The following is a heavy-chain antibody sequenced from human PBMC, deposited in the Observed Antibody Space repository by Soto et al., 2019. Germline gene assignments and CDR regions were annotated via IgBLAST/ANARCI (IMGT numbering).Heavy chain of an antibody. Sequence: GGSRRLSCAACDFTFSNYGGQWVRHAPGKGLERVAIISYYGSKNYYADFVNGRFPIARDXSRNTLYLQMSSLRAEDTALYYCARDTGDCRSISCNPGNNWFGPWGQGTLVTVSS. D-gene: IGHD2-2*01. V-gene: IGHV3-30*03. CDR1: DFTFSNYG. CDR3: ARDTGDCRSISCNPGNNWFGP. J-gene: IGHJ5*02. CDR2: ISYYGSKN.